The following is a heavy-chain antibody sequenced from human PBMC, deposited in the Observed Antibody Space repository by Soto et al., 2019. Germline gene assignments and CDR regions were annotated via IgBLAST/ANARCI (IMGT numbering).Heavy chain of an antibody. CDR3: ATRDSSGFY. J-gene: IGHJ4*02. Sequence: QVQLQESGPGLVKPSGTLSLTCAVSGVSISSHDWWTWVRQPPGKGLEWIGESHQSGNTNYNSSLESRVTISVDTSRIQSSLTLSSVTVADTAGYYCATRDSSGFYWGQGTRVTVSS. V-gene: IGHV4-4*02. CDR1: GVSISSHDW. CDR2: SHQSGNT. D-gene: IGHD6-25*01.